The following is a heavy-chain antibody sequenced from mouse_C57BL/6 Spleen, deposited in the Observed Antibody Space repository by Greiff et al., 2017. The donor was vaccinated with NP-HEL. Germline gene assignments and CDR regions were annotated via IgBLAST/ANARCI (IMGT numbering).Heavy chain of an antibody. V-gene: IGHV5-17*01. J-gene: IGHJ3*01. CDR3: ARPRDSWFAY. Sequence: EVMLVESGGGLVKPGGSLKLSCAASGFTFSDYGMHWVRQAPEKGLEWVAYISSGSSTIYYADTVKGRFTISRDNAKNTLFLQMTSLRSEDTAMYYCARPRDSWFAYWGQGTLVTVSA. CDR1: GFTFSDYG. D-gene: IGHD3-3*01. CDR2: ISSGSSTI.